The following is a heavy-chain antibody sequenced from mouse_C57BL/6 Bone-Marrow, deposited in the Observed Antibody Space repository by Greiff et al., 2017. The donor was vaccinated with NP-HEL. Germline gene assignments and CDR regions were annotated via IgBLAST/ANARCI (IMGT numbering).Heavy chain of an antibody. CDR2: INSDGGST. CDR1: EYEFPSHD. D-gene: IGHD3-3*01. CDR3: ARLGADPYYAMDY. J-gene: IGHJ4*01. Sequence: EVHLVESGGGLVQPGESLKLSCESNEYEFPSHDMSWVRKTPEKRLELVAAINSDGGSTYYPDTMERRVIISRDNTKKTLYLQMSSLRSEDTALYYGARLGADPYYAMDYWGQGTSVTVSS. V-gene: IGHV5-2*01.